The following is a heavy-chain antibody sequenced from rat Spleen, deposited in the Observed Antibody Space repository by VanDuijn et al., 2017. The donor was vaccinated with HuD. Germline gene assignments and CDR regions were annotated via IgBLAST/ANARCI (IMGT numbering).Heavy chain of an antibody. Sequence: EVQLQESGPGLVKPSQSLSLTCSVTGYSITSSYRWNWIRKFPGNKLEWMGHLNSAGTTSYNPSLKSRISITRDTSKNQFFLHVNSVSTEDTATYYCARSRYNNYVMDAWGQGASVTVSA. CDR1: GYSITSSYR. CDR3: ARSRYNNYVMDA. CDR2: LNSAGTT. D-gene: IGHD1-10*01. J-gene: IGHJ4*01. V-gene: IGHV3-3*01.